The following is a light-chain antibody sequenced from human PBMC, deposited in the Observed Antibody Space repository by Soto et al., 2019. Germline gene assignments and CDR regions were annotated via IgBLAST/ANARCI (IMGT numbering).Light chain of an antibody. Sequence: EIVLTQSPGTLSLSPGERATLSCRASQSVSSTYLAWYQQKPGQAPRLLIYGASSRATGIPDRFSCSGSGNYFTLTIGRLEPEDFAVYYCQQYGSSPWTFGQGTKVEIK. CDR1: QSVSSTY. CDR2: GAS. V-gene: IGKV3-20*01. J-gene: IGKJ1*01. CDR3: QQYGSSPWT.